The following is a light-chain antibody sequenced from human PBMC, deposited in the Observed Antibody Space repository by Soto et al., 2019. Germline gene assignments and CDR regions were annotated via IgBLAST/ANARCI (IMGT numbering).Light chain of an antibody. CDR1: QTISTW. J-gene: IGKJ1*01. CDR3: PQYNSYPWT. Sequence: IQMTQSPSTLSASVGDRVTFTCRASQTISTWLAWYRQKPGEAPKLLIYKASTLEVGVPSRFGGSGSGTDFTLTINTLQPAGFAAYYCPQYNSYPWTVGQGTKV. CDR2: KAS. V-gene: IGKV1-5*03.